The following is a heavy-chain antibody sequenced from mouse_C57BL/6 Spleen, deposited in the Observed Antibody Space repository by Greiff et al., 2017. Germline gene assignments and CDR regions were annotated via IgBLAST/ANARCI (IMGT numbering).Heavy chain of an antibody. Sequence: EVQLQQSGGDLVKPGGSLKLSCAASGFTFSSYGMSWVRQTPDKRLEWVATISSGGSYTYYPDSVKGRFTISRDNAKNTLYLQMSSLKSEDTAMYYCARDDFGWFAYWGQGTLVTVSA. V-gene: IGHV5-6*01. CDR3: ARDDFGWFAY. CDR2: ISSGGSYT. J-gene: IGHJ3*01. D-gene: IGHD3-1*01. CDR1: GFTFSSYG.